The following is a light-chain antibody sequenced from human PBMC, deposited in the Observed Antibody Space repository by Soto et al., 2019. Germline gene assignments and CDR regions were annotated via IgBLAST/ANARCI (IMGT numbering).Light chain of an antibody. CDR2: EVS. Sequence: QSALTQPASVSGSPGQSITISCTGTSSDVGSYNVVSWYQQYPGKAPKLMIYEVSKRPSEISNRFSGSKSGNTASLTISGLQAEDEADYYCCSYAGSSTFYVFGAGTKLTVL. V-gene: IGLV2-23*02. CDR1: SSDVGSYNV. CDR3: CSYAGSSTFYV. J-gene: IGLJ1*01.